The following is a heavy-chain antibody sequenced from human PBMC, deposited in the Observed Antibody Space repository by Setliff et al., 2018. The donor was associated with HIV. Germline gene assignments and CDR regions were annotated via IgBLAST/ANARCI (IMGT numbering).Heavy chain of an antibody. CDR3: AKSHGDFWSGADAFDI. D-gene: IGHD3-3*01. CDR2: INPSDSET. Sequence: GESLKISCKASAVTFISFWIGWVRQMPGKGLEWMGVINPSDSETRYSPSFQGQVTISADKSINTAYLQWSSLRASDTAMYYCAKSHGDFWSGADAFDIWGQGTMVTVSS. CDR1: AVTFISFW. V-gene: IGHV5-51*01. J-gene: IGHJ3*02.